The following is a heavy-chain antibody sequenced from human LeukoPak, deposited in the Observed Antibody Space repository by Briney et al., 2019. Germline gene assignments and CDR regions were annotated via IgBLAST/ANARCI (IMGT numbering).Heavy chain of an antibody. CDR2: MNPNSGNT. V-gene: IGHV1-8*01. D-gene: IGHD2-2*02. CDR3: ARGDYNTRNFDVVVVPAAIPDWFDH. CDR1: GYTFTSYD. J-gene: IGHJ5*02. Sequence: ASVKVSCKASGYTFTSYDINWVRQAPGQGLEWMGWMNPNSGNTGYAQKFQGRVTMTRNTSISTAYMELSSLRSEDTAVYYCARGDYNTRNFDVVVVPAAIPDWFDHWGQGTLVTVSS.